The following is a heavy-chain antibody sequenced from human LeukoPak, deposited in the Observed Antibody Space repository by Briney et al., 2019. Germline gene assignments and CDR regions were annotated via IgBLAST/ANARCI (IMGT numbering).Heavy chain of an antibody. CDR1: GFTFSSYT. D-gene: IGHD3-9*01. CDR3: ARKENILTGYYDH. V-gene: IGHV3-21*01. CDR2: ISSDSNYI. J-gene: IGHJ5*02. Sequence: GGSLRLSCAASGFTFSSYTMNWVRQAPGQGLEWVSSISSDSNYIYYADSVKGRFTISRDNAWNSLYLQMNSLRAEDTAVYYCARKENILTGYYDHWGQRTLVTVSS.